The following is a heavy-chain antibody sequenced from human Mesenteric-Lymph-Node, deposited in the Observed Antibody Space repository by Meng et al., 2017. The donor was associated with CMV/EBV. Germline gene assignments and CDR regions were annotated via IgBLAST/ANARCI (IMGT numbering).Heavy chain of an antibody. V-gene: IGHV4-59*01. J-gene: IGHJ4*02. Sequence: GSLRLSCTVSGGSISGYYWSWIRQPPGKGLEWIGYIYYTGSANYNPSLKSRVTISVDTSKNHFSLRLSSVTAADTAVYYCARVGDSAYKDWGQGTLVTVSS. D-gene: IGHD1-14*01. CDR2: IYYTGSA. CDR1: GGSISGYY. CDR3: ARVGDSAYKD.